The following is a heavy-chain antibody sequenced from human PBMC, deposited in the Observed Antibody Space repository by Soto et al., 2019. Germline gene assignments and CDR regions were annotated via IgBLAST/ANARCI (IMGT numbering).Heavy chain of an antibody. CDR1: GDTVTNYG. CDR2: ISSYNGNT. J-gene: IGHJ4*02. D-gene: IGHD6-19*01. CDR3: ASATSIAVAGKEK. Sequence: QVQLVQSGGEVKKPGASVKVSCKASGDTVTNYGISSVRQAPGQGLEWMGWISSYNGNTNYAQKLQGRVTLTTDTSTSTSYMELTSLMSNNPPVYYCASATSIAVAGKEKWGQGTLVTVSS. V-gene: IGHV1-18*01.